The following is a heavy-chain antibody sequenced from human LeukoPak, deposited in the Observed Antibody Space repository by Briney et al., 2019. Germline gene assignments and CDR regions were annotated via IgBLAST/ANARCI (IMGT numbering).Heavy chain of an antibody. CDR2: IYYSGST. V-gene: IGHV4-39*01. D-gene: IGHD3-9*01. J-gene: IGHJ6*02. Sequence: SETLSLTCTVSGGSISSSSYYWGWIRQPPGKGLEWIGSIYYSGSTYYNPSLRSRVTISVDTSKNQFSLKLSSVTAADTAVYYCAGPLNGMDVWGQGTTVTVPS. CDR3: AGPLNGMDV. CDR1: GGSISSSSYY.